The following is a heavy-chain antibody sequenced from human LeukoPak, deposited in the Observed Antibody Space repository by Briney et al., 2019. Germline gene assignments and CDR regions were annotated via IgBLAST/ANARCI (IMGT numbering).Heavy chain of an antibody. D-gene: IGHD2-15*01. CDR2: ISYDGSNK. CDR3: AKDRDGYCSGGSCFYDAFDV. CDR1: GFTFSSYA. V-gene: IGHV3-30-3*01. Sequence: GRSLRLSCAASGFTFSSYAMHWVRQAPGKGLEWVAVISYDGSNKYYADSVKGRFTISRDNFKSTLYLQMNSLRAEDTAIYYCAKDRDGYCSGGSCFYDAFDVWGQGTMVTVSS. J-gene: IGHJ3*01.